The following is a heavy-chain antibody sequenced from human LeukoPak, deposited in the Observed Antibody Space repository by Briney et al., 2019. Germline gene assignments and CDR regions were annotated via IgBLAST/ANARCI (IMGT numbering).Heavy chain of an antibody. CDR1: GGSISSSSYY. CDR3: ARIPQGYSSSSLDY. V-gene: IGHV4-39*07. D-gene: IGHD6-6*01. J-gene: IGHJ4*02. CDR2: IYYSGST. Sequence: PSETLSLTCTVSGGSISSSSYYWGWIRQPPGKGLEWIGSIYYSGSTYYIPSLKSRVTISVDTSKNQFSLKLSSVTAADTAVYYCARIPQGYSSSSLDYWGQGTLVTVSS.